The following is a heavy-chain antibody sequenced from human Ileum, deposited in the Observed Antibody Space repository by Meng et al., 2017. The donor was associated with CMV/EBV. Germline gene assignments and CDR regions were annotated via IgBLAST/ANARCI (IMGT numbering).Heavy chain of an antibody. CDR1: GFNFRSYE. D-gene: IGHD3-10*01. CDR2: ISSSGSIT. CDR3: ARDGRIAKVRGVLDY. J-gene: IGHJ4*02. Sequence: GESLKISCAASGFNFRSYEMIWVRQAPGKGLEWISFISSSGSITYYADSVRGRFTISRDNAENSLNLQMNGLRAEDTAVYYCARDGRIAKVRGVLDYWGQGVVVTVSS. V-gene: IGHV3-48*03.